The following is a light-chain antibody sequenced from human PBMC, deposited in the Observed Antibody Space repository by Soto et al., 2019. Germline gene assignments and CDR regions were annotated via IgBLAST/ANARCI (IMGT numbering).Light chain of an antibody. V-gene: IGLV1-40*01. CDR2: GNI. J-gene: IGLJ3*02. CDR1: SSNIGAGYD. CDR3: QSYDSSLSGWV. Sequence: QSVLTQPPSVSGAPGQRVTISCTGSSSNIGAGYDVHWYQQLPGTAPKLLIYGNINRPSGVPDRFSGSKSGTSAPLAITGLQAEDEADFYCQSYDSSLSGWVFGGGTELTVL.